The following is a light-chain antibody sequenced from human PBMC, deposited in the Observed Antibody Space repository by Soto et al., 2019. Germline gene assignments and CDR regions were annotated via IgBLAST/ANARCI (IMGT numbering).Light chain of an antibody. CDR2: DAS. J-gene: IGKJ5*01. Sequence: IQMTQSPSSLSASVGDRVTITCQASQNINNYLNWYQQKPGKAPKLLIYDASSLESGVPSRFSGSGSGTEFTLTISSLQPEDFATYYCQQYYSYPITFGQGTRLQIK. CDR3: QQYYSYPIT. V-gene: IGKV1-13*02. CDR1: QNINNY.